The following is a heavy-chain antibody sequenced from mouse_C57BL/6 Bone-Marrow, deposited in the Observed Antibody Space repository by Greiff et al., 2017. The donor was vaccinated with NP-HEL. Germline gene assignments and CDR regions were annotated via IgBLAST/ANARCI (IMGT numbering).Heavy chain of an antibody. D-gene: IGHD2-1*01. Sequence: VQLQQPGAELVMPGASVKLSCKASGYTFTSYWMHWVKQRPGQGLEWIGEIDPSDSYTNYNQKFKGKSTLTVDKSSSTAYMQLSSLTSEDSAVYYCARWRGNFYYFDYWGQGTTLTVSS. CDR2: IDPSDSYT. CDR3: ARWRGNFYYFDY. J-gene: IGHJ2*01. CDR1: GYTFTSYW. V-gene: IGHV1-69*01.